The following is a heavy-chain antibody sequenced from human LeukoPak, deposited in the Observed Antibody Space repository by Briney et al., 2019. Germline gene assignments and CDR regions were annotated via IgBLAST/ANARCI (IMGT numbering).Heavy chain of an antibody. CDR2: IIPIFGTA. J-gene: IGHJ4*02. V-gene: IGHV1-69*13. CDR1: GGTFIGYA. CDR3: ARLYYYDSSGYDDDY. Sequence: SVKVSCKASGGTFIGYAISWVRQAPGQGLEWMGGIIPIFGTASYAQKFQGRVTITADESTSTAYMELSSLRSEDTAVYYCARLYYYDSSGYDDDYWGQGTLVTVSS. D-gene: IGHD3-22*01.